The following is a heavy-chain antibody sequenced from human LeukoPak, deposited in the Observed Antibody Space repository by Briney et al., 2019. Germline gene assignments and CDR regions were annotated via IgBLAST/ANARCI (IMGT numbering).Heavy chain of an antibody. CDR3: APLGVGGDYVPDDAFDI. CDR2: ISSSSSYI. J-gene: IGHJ3*02. CDR1: GFTFSSYS. V-gene: IGHV3-21*01. D-gene: IGHD4-17*01. Sequence: GGSLRLSCAASGFTFSSYSMNWVRQAPGKGLEWVSSISSSSSYIYYADSVKGRFTISRDNAKNSLYLQMNSLRAEDTAVYYCAPLGVGGDYVPDDAFDIWGQGTMVTVSS.